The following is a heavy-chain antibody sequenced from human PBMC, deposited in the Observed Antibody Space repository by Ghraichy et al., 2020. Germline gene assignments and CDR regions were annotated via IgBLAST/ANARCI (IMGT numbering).Heavy chain of an antibody. J-gene: IGHJ1*01. V-gene: IGHV4-34*01. D-gene: IGHD1-14*01. CDR3: ARGRIRGYFQH. CDR2: INHSGST. CDR1: GGSFSGYY. Sequence: SETLSLTCAVYGGSFSGYYWSWIRQPPGKGLEWIGEINHSGSTNYNPSLKSRVTISVDTSKNQFSLKLSSVTAADTAVYYCARGRIRGYFQHWGQGTLVTVSS.